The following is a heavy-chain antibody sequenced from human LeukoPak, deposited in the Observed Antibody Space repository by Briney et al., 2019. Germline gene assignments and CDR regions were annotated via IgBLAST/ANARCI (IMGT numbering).Heavy chain of an antibody. V-gene: IGHV1-2*02. Sequence: ASVKVSCKASGYTFTSYGISWVRQAPGQGLEWMGWINPNSGGTNYAQKFQGRVTMTRDTSISTAYMELSRLRSDDTAVYYCASAAYGDYVLGTYIPTGYWGQGTLVTVSS. CDR3: ASAAYGDYVLGTYIPTGY. J-gene: IGHJ4*02. CDR1: GYTFTSYG. CDR2: INPNSGGT. D-gene: IGHD4-17*01.